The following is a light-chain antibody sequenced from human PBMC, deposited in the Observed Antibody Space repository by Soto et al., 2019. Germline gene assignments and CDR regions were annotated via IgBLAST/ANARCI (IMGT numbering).Light chain of an antibody. CDR2: AAS. CDR3: QQSYSTLFT. Sequence: DIQMTQSPSSLSASVGDRVTITCRASQSISSYLNWYQQTPGKAPKLLIYAASSLQSGVPSRFSCSGSGTDFTLTIISLQPEDFATYYCQQSYSTLFTFGPGTKEDIK. CDR1: QSISSY. J-gene: IGKJ3*01. V-gene: IGKV1-39*01.